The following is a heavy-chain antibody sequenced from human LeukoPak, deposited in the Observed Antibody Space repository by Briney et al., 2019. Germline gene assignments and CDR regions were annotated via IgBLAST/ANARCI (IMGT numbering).Heavy chain of an antibody. D-gene: IGHD3-22*01. CDR2: SSWNSGRI. V-gene: IGHV3-9*01. J-gene: IGHJ4*02. Sequence: PGRSLRLSCAAFGFTFDDYAMHWVRQVPGKGLEWVSGSSWNSGRIGYADSVKGRFIISRDNAKNSLYLQMNSLRVEDTALYYCAKGSDYDGSGYFDSWGQGTLVTVSS. CDR1: GFTFDDYA. CDR3: AKGSDYDGSGYFDS.